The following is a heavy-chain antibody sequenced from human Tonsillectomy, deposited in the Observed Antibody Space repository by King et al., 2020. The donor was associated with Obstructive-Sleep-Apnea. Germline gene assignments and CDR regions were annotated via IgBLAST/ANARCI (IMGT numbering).Heavy chain of an antibody. J-gene: IGHJ2*01. V-gene: IGHV1-3*01. CDR1: GYTFTSYA. CDR2: INAGNGNT. D-gene: IGHD4-17*01. Sequence: QLVQSGAEVKKPGASVKVSCKASGYTFTSYAMHWVRQAPGQRLERMGWINAGNGNTKYSQKFQGRVTITRDTSAGTAYMELSSLRSEDTAVYYCARVRGYGDYGGLGNWYFDLWGRGTLVTVSS. CDR3: ARVRGYGDYGGLGNWYFDL.